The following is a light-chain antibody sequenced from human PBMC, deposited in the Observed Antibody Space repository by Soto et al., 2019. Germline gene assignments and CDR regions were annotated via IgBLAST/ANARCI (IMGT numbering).Light chain of an antibody. CDR3: QQFGGSPPRYT. CDR1: QSVGSNS. Sequence: EIVLTQSPGTLSLSPGERATLSCRASQSVGSNSLAWYQHKPGQAPRLLIYNASSRATGTPARISGSGSGTDFTLTIRRLEPEDFAVYYCQQFGGSPPRYTFGQGTKLEIK. CDR2: NAS. V-gene: IGKV3-20*01. J-gene: IGKJ2*01.